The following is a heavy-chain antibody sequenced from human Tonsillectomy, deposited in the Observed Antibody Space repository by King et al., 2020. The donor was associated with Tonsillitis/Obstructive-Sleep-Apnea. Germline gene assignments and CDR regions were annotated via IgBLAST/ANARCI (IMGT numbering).Heavy chain of an antibody. V-gene: IGHV1-8*01. CDR2: MNPNSGNT. J-gene: IGHJ6*03. CDR3: ARDYYDSSGYYMDV. D-gene: IGHD3-22*01. Sequence: HVQLVESGAEVKKPGASVKVSCKASGYTFTSYDINWVRQATGQGLEWMGWMNPNSGNTGYAQKFQGRVTMTRNTSISTAYMELSSLRSEDTAVYYCARDYYDSSGYYMDVWGKGATVTVSS. CDR1: GYTFTSYD.